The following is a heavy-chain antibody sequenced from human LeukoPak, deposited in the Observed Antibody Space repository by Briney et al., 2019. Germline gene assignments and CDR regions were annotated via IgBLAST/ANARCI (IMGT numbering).Heavy chain of an antibody. CDR1: GFTFSSYE. CDR2: ISSSGSTI. D-gene: IGHD6-19*01. J-gene: IGHJ4*02. Sequence: GGSLRFSCAASGFTFSSYEMNWVRQAPGKGLEWVSYISSSGSTIYYADSVKGRFTISRDNAKNSLYLRMNSLRAEDTAVYYCARELGIAVAGMGDYWGQGTLVPVSS. V-gene: IGHV3-48*03. CDR3: ARELGIAVAGMGDY.